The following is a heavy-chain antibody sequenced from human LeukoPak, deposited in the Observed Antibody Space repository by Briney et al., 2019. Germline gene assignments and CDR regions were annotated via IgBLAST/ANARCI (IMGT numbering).Heavy chain of an antibody. D-gene: IGHD3-22*01. CDR3: ASFFTMIVVDDAFDI. V-gene: IGHV1-18*01. CDR1: GYTFTSYG. J-gene: IGHJ3*02. Sequence: ASVKVSCKASGYTFTSYGISWVRQAPGQGLEWMGWISAYNGNTNYAQKLQGRVTMTSDTSTSTAYMELRSLRSEGTAVYYCASFFTMIVVDDAFDIWGQGTMVTVSS. CDR2: ISAYNGNT.